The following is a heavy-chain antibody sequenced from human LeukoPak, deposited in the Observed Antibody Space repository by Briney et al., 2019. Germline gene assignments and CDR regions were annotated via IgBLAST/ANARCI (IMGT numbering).Heavy chain of an antibody. CDR1: GGSISSSSAY. V-gene: IGHV4-39*01. Sequence: SENLSLTCTVSGGSISSSSAYWGWIRQPPGKGLEWIGSIYYSKNTYYNPSLKSRVTISADTSKNQFSLTLGSVSATDTAVYYCARHPLKAYVSDWFDPWGQGTLVTVSS. CDR3: ARHPLKAYVSDWFDP. D-gene: IGHD3-10*02. J-gene: IGHJ5*02. CDR2: IYYSKNT.